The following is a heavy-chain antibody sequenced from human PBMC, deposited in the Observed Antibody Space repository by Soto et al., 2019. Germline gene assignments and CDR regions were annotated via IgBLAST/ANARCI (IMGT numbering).Heavy chain of an antibody. CDR1: GGTFSSYA. CDR2: IIPIFGTA. Sequence: GASVKVSCKASGGTFSSYAISWVRQAPGQGLEWMGGIIPIFGTANYAQKFQGRVTITADKSTSTAYMELSSLRSEDTAVYYCAREAGRVDRITMIVVSAAFDIWGHVTIVT. V-gene: IGHV1-69*06. D-gene: IGHD3-22*01. J-gene: IGHJ3*02. CDR3: AREAGRVDRITMIVVSAAFDI.